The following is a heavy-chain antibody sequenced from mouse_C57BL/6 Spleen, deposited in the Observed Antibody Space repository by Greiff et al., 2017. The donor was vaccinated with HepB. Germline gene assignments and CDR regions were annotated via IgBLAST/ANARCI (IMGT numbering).Heavy chain of an antibody. V-gene: IGHV1-42*01. CDR3: ARGHGNSLDY. J-gene: IGHJ2*01. D-gene: IGHD2-1*01. CDR1: GYSFTGYY. CDR2: INPSTGGT. Sequence: VQLQQSGPELVKPGASVKISCKASGYSFTGYYMNWVKQSPEKSLEWIGEINPSTGGTTYNQKFKAKATLTVDKSSSTAYMQLKSLTSEDSAVYYCARGHGNSLDYWCQGTTLTVSS.